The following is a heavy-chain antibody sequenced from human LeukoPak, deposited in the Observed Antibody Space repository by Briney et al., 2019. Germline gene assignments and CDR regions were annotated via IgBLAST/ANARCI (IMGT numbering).Heavy chain of an antibody. CDR1: GGSISSGSYY. CDR3: ARAGYSYVDY. J-gene: IGHJ4*02. V-gene: IGHV4-61*02. CDR2: IYTSGST. D-gene: IGHD5-18*01. Sequence: PSETLSLTCTVSGGSISSGSYYWSWIRQPAGKGLEWIGRIYTSGSTNYNPSLKSRDTISVDTSKNQFSLKLSSVTAADTAVYYCARAGYSYVDYWGQGTLVTVSS.